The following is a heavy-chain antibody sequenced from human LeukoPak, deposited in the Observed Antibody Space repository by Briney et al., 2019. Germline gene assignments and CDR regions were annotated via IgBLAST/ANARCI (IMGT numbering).Heavy chain of an antibody. CDR3: ARDPPYLVRGVIKGSYYFDY. Sequence: PGGSLRLSCAASGFTFSSYGMHWVRQAPGKGLEWVAVIWYDGSNKYYADSVKGRFTISRDNSKNTLYLQMNSLRAEDTAVYYCARDPPYLVRGVIKGSYYFDYWGQGTLVTVSS. D-gene: IGHD3-10*01. CDR1: GFTFSSYG. V-gene: IGHV3-33*01. CDR2: IWYDGSNK. J-gene: IGHJ4*02.